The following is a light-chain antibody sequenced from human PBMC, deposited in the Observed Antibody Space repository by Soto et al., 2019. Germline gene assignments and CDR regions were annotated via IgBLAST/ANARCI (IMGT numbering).Light chain of an antibody. CDR1: ARLLHKNGYNY. V-gene: IGKV2-28*01. CDR2: LGS. CDR3: VQPLENFRT. Sequence: IVMTQSPLSLSVTPGEAASISCMSSARLLHKNGYNYVDWYMQKPGQSPQLLIYLGSNRASGVPDRFSGSGSDTYFTLEISRVEADDVGVYYCVQPLENFRTFGQGTKVDIK. J-gene: IGKJ1*01.